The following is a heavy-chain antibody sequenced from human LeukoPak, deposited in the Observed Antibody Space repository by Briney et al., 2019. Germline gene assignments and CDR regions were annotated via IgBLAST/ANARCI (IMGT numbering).Heavy chain of an antibody. J-gene: IGHJ4*02. D-gene: IGHD1-26*01. V-gene: IGHV3-74*03. CDR2: INSDGSYT. CDR3: ARATVGTTTDY. CDR1: GFTFSRYW. Sequence: PGGSLRLACAASGFTFSRYWMHWVRQAPGKGLVWVSHINSDGSYTMYADSVKGRFTISRDNAKNTLYLQMNSLGAEDTAVYYCARATVGTTTDYWGQGTLVTASS.